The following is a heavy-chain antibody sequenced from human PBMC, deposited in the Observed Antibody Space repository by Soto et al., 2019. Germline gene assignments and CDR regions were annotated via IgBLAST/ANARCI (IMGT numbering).Heavy chain of an antibody. Sequence: ASVKVSCKASGYTFNNYGISWVRQAPGQGLEWMGWISGYNGNTKFAQKYKGRVSMTTDTSTSTAYMDLWSLRSDDTAVYYCARDGVASTVTTFDSWGQGTQVTVSS. V-gene: IGHV1-18*01. D-gene: IGHD4-17*01. CDR3: ARDGVASTVTTFDS. CDR1: GYTFNNYG. J-gene: IGHJ4*02. CDR2: ISGYNGNT.